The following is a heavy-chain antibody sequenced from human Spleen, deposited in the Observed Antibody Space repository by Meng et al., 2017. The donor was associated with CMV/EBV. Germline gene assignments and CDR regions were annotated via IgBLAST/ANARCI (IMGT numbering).Heavy chain of an antibody. CDR3: ARDSYYDFWSGYLLGF. Sequence: GGSLRLSCAASGFTFNSYAMNWVRQTPGKGLEWVSVIYGGGSSTYYADSVKGRFTISRDNSKNRLYLQMNSLRAEDTAVYYCARDSYYDFWSGYLLGFWGQGTLVTVSS. J-gene: IGHJ4*02. CDR1: GFTFNSYA. V-gene: IGHV3-23*03. D-gene: IGHD3-3*01. CDR2: IYGGGSST.